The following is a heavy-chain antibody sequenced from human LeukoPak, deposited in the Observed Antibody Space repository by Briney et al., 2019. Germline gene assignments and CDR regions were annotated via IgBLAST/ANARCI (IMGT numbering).Heavy chain of an antibody. D-gene: IGHD3-10*01. J-gene: IGHJ5*02. CDR1: GGSISSYY. CDR2: IYTSGST. CDR3: ARDVDYYYGSGSYYQNWFDP. Sequence: SETLSLTCTVSGGSISSYYWSWIRQPAGKGLEWIGGIYTSGSTNYNPSLKSRVTMSVDASKNQFSLKLSSVTAADTAVYYCARDVDYYYGSGSYYQNWFDPWGQGTLVTVSP. V-gene: IGHV4-4*07.